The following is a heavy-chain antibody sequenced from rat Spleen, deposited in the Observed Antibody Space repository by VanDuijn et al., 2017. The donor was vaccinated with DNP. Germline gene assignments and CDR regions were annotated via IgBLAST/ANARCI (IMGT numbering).Heavy chain of an antibody. J-gene: IGHJ2*01. CDR2: INGADST. CDR3: ASGPNGYNYFDY. V-gene: IGHV3-3*01. CDR1: GYSITSSFR. D-gene: IGHD1-2*01. Sequence: EVQLQESGPGLVKPSQSLSLTCSVTGYSITSSFRWSWIRKFPGDKLEWMGYINGADSTYYNPSLKRRISITRDTSKNQFFLQVNSVTTEDTATYYCASGPNGYNYFDYWGQGVMVTVSS.